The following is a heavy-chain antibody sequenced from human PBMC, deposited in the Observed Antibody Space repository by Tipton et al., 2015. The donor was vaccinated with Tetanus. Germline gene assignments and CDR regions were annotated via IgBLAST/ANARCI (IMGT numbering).Heavy chain of an antibody. CDR2: IYYSGST. Sequence: TLSLTCSVSGGSISGSNYFWNWIRQQPGKGPEWIGYIYYSGSTHYNPSLKSRLTISVDTSKNQFSLKLSSVTAADTAGYYCARDQGGGRVVRLNWFDPWGQGTLVTVSS. V-gene: IGHV4-31*03. CDR3: ARDQGGGRVVRLNWFDP. J-gene: IGHJ5*02. CDR1: GGSISGSNYF. D-gene: IGHD6-6*01.